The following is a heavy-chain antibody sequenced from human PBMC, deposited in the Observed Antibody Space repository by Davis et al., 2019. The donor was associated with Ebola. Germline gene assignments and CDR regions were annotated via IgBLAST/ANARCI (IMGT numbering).Heavy chain of an antibody. J-gene: IGHJ4*02. CDR2: IIPIFGTA. CDR3: AIISGSYYPHFDY. V-gene: IGHV1-69*06. CDR1: GGTFSSYA. Sequence: AASVKVSCKASGGTFSSYAISWVRQAPGQGLEWMGGIIPIFGTANYAQKFQGRVTITADKSTSTAYMELSSLRSEDTAVYYCAIISGSYYPHFDYWGQGTLVTVSS. D-gene: IGHD1-26*01.